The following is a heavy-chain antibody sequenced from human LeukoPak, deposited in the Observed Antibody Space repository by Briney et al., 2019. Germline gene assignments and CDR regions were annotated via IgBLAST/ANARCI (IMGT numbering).Heavy chain of an antibody. D-gene: IGHD5-18*01. CDR1: GFTFSYYW. J-gene: IGHJ3*02. CDR2: ISGSGGST. Sequence: GGSLRLSCAASGFTFSYYWMSWVRQAPGKGLEWVSTISGSGGSTYYADSVKGRFTISRDNSKNTLYLQMNSLRAEDTAVYYCAKPLPDTAMVDDAFDIWGQGTMVTVSS. CDR3: AKPLPDTAMVDDAFDI. V-gene: IGHV3-23*01.